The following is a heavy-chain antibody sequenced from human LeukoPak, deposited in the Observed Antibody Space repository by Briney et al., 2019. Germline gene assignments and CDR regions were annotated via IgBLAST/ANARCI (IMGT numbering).Heavy chain of an antibody. CDR1: GYSFTSSW. D-gene: IGHD2-2*01. Sequence: GESLKISCKGSGYSFTSSWIGWVRQMPGTGLEWMGIIYPGDCNTIYSPSIQGQVTISADRSISTAYLQWSSLKASDSAMYYCARGQGAGYCSSSNCSLWFDPWGQGTLVIVSS. V-gene: IGHV5-51*01. CDR2: IYPGDCNT. J-gene: IGHJ5*02. CDR3: ARGQGAGYCSSSNCSLWFDP.